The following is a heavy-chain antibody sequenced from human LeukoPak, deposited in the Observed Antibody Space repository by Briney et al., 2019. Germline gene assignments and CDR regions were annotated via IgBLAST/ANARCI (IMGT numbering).Heavy chain of an antibody. D-gene: IGHD6-13*01. CDR1: GGTFSSYA. J-gene: IGHJ1*01. Sequence: SVKVSCKASGGTFSSYAISWVRQAPGQGLEWMGGIIPIFGTANYAQKFQGRVTITTDESTSTAYMELSSLRSEDTAVYYCARGGFRGSSSWYGDVGYFQHWGQGTLVTVSS. CDR2: IIPIFGTA. CDR3: ARGGFRGSSSWYGDVGYFQH. V-gene: IGHV1-69*05.